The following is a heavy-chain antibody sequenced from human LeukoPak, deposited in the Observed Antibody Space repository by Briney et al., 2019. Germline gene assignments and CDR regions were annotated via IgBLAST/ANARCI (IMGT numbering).Heavy chain of an antibody. CDR3: ARVNGPNSGYYYTLGL. D-gene: IGHD3-22*01. Sequence: GRSLRLSCAASGLTFRNYAMHWVRQAPGGGLEWVAVIWYDGTEKYYAASVMGRFTISRDSSENTLYLQMNGLRTEDTGVYYCARVNGPNSGYYYTLGLWGQGTPVTVPS. V-gene: IGHV3-33*01. J-gene: IGHJ4*02. CDR1: GLTFRNYA. CDR2: IWYDGTEK.